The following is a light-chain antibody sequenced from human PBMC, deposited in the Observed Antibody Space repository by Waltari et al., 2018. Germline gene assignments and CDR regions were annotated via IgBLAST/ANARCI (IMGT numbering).Light chain of an antibody. Sequence: NFILTQPHSVSESPGKTVTISCTRSSGNIASNYVQWYQQRPGSAPTTVIYEDNQRPPGVPAWFSGSIDSSSNSASLTISGLKTEDEADYYCQSYDSSNQVFGSGTKVAVL. CDR1: SGNIASNY. CDR2: EDN. V-gene: IGLV6-57*03. CDR3: QSYDSSNQV. J-gene: IGLJ6*01.